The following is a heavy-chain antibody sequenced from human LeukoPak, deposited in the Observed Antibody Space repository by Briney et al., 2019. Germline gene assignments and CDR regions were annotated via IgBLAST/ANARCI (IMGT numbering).Heavy chain of an antibody. CDR1: GFTFSSYS. CDR3: ARDQSPPRYYYDSSGYDY. D-gene: IGHD3-22*01. CDR2: ISNSSSYI. V-gene: IGHV3-21*01. J-gene: IGHJ4*02. Sequence: GGSLRLSCAASGFTFSSYSMNWVRQAPEKGLEWVSSISNSSSYIYYADSVKGRFTISRDNAKNSLYLQMNSLRAEDTAVYYCARDQSPPRYYYDSSGYDYWGQGTLVTVSS.